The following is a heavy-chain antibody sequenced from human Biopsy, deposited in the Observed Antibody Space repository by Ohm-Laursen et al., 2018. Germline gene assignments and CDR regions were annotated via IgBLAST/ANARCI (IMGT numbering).Heavy chain of an antibody. J-gene: IGHJ2*01. Sequence: SLRLSCAAAGFTFSDYAMNWVRQAPGKGLEWVSTISGSGGNTYYADSVKGRFTISRDDSKNTLYLQMNSLRVEDTAVFYCARDLRGHWFFDLWGRGTLVTVSS. CDR1: GFTFSDYA. CDR3: ARDLRGHWFFDL. V-gene: IGHV3-23*01. D-gene: IGHD5/OR15-5a*01. CDR2: ISGSGGNT.